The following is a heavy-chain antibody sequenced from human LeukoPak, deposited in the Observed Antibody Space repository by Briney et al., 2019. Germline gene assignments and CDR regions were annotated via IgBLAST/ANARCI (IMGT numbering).Heavy chain of an antibody. CDR2: IYTSGST. J-gene: IGHJ4*02. CDR3: ASIGLLQYFDY. D-gene: IGHD3-22*01. Sequence: SQNLSLTCTVSGGSISSGSYYRSWIRQPPGKGLGWIGRIYTSGSTNYNPSLKSRVTTSVDTSKNQFSLKLSSVTAADTAVYYCASIGLLQYFDYWGQGTLVTVSS. V-gene: IGHV4-61*02. CDR1: GGSISSGSYY.